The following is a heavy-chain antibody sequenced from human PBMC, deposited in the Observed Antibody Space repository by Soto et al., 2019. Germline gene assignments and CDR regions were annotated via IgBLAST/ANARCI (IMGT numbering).Heavy chain of an antibody. CDR3: ARGQDYYDSTGYSYFDY. Sequence: EVQLLESGGGLGQPGGSLRVSCAASGFTFSKYAMTWVRQAPGKGLEWVSVISGSGARTNYADSVKGRFTISRDNSKNTLYLQVNGLRAEDTAIYYCARGQDYYDSTGYSYFDYWGQGTPVTVSS. J-gene: IGHJ4*02. D-gene: IGHD3-22*01. CDR2: ISGSGART. CDR1: GFTFSKYA. V-gene: IGHV3-23*01.